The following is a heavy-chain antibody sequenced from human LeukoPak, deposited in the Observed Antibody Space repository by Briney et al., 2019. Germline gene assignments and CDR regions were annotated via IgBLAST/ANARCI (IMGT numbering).Heavy chain of an antibody. Sequence: GGSLRLSCAASGFTFSSYAMSWVRQAPGKGLEWVSAISGSGGSTYYADSVKGRFTISRDNSKNTLYLQMNSLRAEDTAVYYCAKDRHSSSWTYWFDPWAREPWSPSPQ. CDR3: AKDRHSSSWTYWFDP. V-gene: IGHV3-23*01. D-gene: IGHD6-13*01. CDR2: ISGSGGST. J-gene: IGHJ5*02. CDR1: GFTFSSYA.